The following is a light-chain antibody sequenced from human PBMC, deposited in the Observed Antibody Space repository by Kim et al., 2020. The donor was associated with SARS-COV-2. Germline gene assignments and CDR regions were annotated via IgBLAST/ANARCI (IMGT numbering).Light chain of an antibody. J-gene: IGKJ4*01. CDR3: QQYGSSPLT. V-gene: IGKV3-20*01. Sequence: SPGERATLSCSASQSISSSSLAWYQQKPGQAPRLLIYGASSRATGIPDRFSGSGSGTDFTLTISRLEPEDFAVYYCQQYGSSPLTFGGGTKVDIK. CDR1: QSISSSS. CDR2: GAS.